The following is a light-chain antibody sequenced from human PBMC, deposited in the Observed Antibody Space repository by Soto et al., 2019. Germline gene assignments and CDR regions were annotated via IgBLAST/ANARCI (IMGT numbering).Light chain of an antibody. V-gene: IGLV2-14*01. J-gene: IGLJ2*01. CDR2: DVT. CDR3: SSYTSSSTLVL. CDR1: SSDVGGYNY. Sequence: QSALTQPASVSGSPGQSITISCTGTSSDVGGYNYVSWYQQHPGKAPKLMIYDVTDRPSGVSNRFSGSKSGNTASLTISGLQAEDEADYYCSSYTSSSTLVLFGGGTKLTGL.